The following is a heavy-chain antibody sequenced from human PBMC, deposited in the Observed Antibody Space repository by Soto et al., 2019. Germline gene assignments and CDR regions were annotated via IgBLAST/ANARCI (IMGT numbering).Heavy chain of an antibody. Sequence: SVKVSCKASGFTFTSSAMQWVRQARGQRLEWIGWIVVGSGNTNYAQKFQERVTITRDMSTSTAYMELSSLRSEDTAVYYCAAVRYDYGDLIDAFDIWGQGTMVTVSS. CDR3: AAVRYDYGDLIDAFDI. CDR1: GFTFTSSA. V-gene: IGHV1-58*02. J-gene: IGHJ3*02. D-gene: IGHD4-17*01. CDR2: IVVGSGNT.